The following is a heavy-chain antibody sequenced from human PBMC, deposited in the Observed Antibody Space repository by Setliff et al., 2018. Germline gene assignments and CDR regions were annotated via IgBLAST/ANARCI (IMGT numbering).Heavy chain of an antibody. CDR1: GFTFRSYA. V-gene: IGHV3-30*01. D-gene: IGHD1-7*01. Sequence: GSLRLSCAASGFTFRSYALHWVRQAPGKGLEWMAVISHDGINQYYADSVKGRLTISRDNSKNTLYLQMNSLRAEDTAVYYCAREKLPVDISNWFDPWGQGTLVTVSS. J-gene: IGHJ5*02. CDR2: ISHDGINQ. CDR3: AREKLPVDISNWFDP.